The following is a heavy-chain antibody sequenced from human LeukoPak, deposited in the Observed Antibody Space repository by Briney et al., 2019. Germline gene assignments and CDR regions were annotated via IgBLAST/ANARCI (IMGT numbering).Heavy chain of an antibody. CDR2: ISSSSSYI. Sequence: KSGGSLRLSCAASGFTFSSYSMNWVRQAPGEGLEWVSSISSSSSYIYYADSVKGRFTISRDNAKNSLYLQMNSLRAEDTAVYYCARGRRDGTRNAFDIWGQGTMVTVSS. D-gene: IGHD5-24*01. CDR1: GFTFSSYS. V-gene: IGHV3-21*01. CDR3: ARGRRDGTRNAFDI. J-gene: IGHJ3*02.